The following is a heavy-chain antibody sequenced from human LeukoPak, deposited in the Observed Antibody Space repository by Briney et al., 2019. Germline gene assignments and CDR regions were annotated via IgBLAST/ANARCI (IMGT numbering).Heavy chain of an antibody. J-gene: IGHJ3*02. Sequence: ASVKVSCKASGYTFTGYYMHWVRQAPGQGLEWMGWINPNSGGTNYPQKFQGWVTMTRDTSISTAYMELSRLRSDDTAVYYCARDRSPTYSSGWYQDAFDIWGQGTMVTVSS. D-gene: IGHD6-19*01. CDR2: INPNSGGT. CDR1: GYTFTGYY. CDR3: ARDRSPTYSSGWYQDAFDI. V-gene: IGHV1-2*04.